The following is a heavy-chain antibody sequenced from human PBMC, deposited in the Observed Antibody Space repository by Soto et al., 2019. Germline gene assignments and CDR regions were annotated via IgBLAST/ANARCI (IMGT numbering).Heavy chain of an antibody. Sequence: HLVESGGDLVKPGGSLRLSCAASGFMFSSAWMSWVRQAPGKGLEWVGRIKSKRDGGTTDYAPPVKGRFGISRDDSKNTLYQQMNSLKTDDTAVYYCVEGWNDFWGQGTLVAVSS. J-gene: IGHJ4*02. D-gene: IGHD1-1*01. V-gene: IGHV3-15*01. CDR3: VEGWNDF. CDR1: GFMFSSAW. CDR2: IKSKRDGGTT.